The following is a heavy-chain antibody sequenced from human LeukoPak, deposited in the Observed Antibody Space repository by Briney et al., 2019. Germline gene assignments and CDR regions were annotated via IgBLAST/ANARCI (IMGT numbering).Heavy chain of an antibody. CDR3: AREVDTAVDY. V-gene: IGHV3-53*01. D-gene: IGHD5-18*01. J-gene: IGHJ4*02. CDR2: IYSGGST. Sequence: GGSLRLSCAASGFTVSSNYMSWVRQALGKGLEWVSVIYSGGSTYYADSVKGRFTISRDNSKNTLYLQMNSLRAEDTAVYYCAREVDTAVDYWGQGTLVTVSS. CDR1: GFTVSSNY.